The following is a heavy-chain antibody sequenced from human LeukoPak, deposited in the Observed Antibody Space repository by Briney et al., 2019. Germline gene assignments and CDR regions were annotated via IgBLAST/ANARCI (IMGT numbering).Heavy chain of an antibody. CDR2: ISGSGGST. V-gene: IGHV3-23*01. J-gene: IGHJ4*02. D-gene: IGHD3-22*01. CDR1: GFTFSSYA. Sequence: GGSLRLSCAASGFTFSSYAMSWVRQAPGKGLEWVSAISGSGGSTYYADSVKGRFTISRDNSKNTLYLQMNSLRAEDTAVYYCAKARYYYDSSGYYYWGQGTLVTVSS. CDR3: AKARYYYDSSGYYY.